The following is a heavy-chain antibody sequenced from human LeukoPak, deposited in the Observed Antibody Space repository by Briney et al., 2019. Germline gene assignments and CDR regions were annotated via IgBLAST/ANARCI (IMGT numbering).Heavy chain of an antibody. CDR3: TTDRMVYGGSEFTIFGVVIMLGY. D-gene: IGHD3-3*01. CDR1: GFTFSNAW. CDR2: IKSKTDGGTT. Sequence: GGSLRLSCAASGFTFSNAWMSWVRQAPGKGLEWVGRIKSKTDGGTTDYAAPVKGRFTISRDDSKNTLYLQMNSLKTEDTAVYYCTTDRMVYGGSEFTIFGVVIMLGYWGQGTLVTVSS. V-gene: IGHV3-15*01. J-gene: IGHJ4*02.